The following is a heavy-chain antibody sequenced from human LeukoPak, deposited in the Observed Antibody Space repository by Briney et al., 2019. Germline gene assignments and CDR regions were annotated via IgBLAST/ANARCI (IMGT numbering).Heavy chain of an antibody. CDR3: ARGQGYCSGGSCYWADC. CDR2: INHSGST. V-gene: IGHV4-34*01. CDR1: GGSFSGYY. D-gene: IGHD2-15*01. J-gene: IGHJ4*02. Sequence: SETLSLTCAVYGGSFSGYYWSWIRQPPGKGLEWIGEINHSGSTNYNPSLKSRVTISVDTSKNQFSLKLSSVTAADTAVYHCARGQGYCSGGSCYWADCWGQGTLVTVSS.